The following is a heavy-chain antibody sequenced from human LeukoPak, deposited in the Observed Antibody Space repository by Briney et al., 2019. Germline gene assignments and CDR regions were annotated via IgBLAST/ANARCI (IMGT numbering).Heavy chain of an antibody. CDR1: GFTFDDYA. CDR3: AKGISAQIPRDYYYYGMDV. V-gene: IGHV3-43*02. Sequence: PGGSLRLSCAASGFTFDDYAMHWVRQAPGKGLEWVSLISGDGGSTYYADSVKGRFTISRDNSKNSLYLQMNSLRTEDTALYYCAKGISAQIPRDYYYYGMDVWGQGTTVTVSS. CDR2: ISGDGGST. D-gene: IGHD2-21*01. J-gene: IGHJ6*02.